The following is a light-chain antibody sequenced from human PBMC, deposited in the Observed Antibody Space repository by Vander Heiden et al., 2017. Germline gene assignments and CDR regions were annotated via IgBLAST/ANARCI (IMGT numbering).Light chain of an antibody. CDR1: GSNIRTKT. J-gene: IGLJ2*01. CDR2: SDT. V-gene: IGLV1-44*01. CDR3: DAWEYSRNGYVV. Sequence: QPVLTQPPSATGTPGQRVTLTCTGSGSNIRTKTVSWYQQFPGTAPNLLIYSDTERHSGVADRFSGSKSGTATTLAISGLQAEDEDDYYCDAWEYSRNGYVVFGGGTKLTVL.